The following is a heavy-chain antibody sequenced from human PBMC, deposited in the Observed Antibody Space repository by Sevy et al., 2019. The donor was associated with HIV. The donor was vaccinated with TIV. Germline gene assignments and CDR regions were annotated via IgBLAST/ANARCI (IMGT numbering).Heavy chain of an antibody. J-gene: IGHJ1*01. CDR1: GFSFSDAW. CDR3: TTEGAD. V-gene: IGHV3-15*01. Sequence: GGPLRLSCAASGFSFSDAWLSWVRQAPGKGLEWVGRVRSKGDGGTTEYAGTVKGRFTIARDDSKNVMYVHMNSLKTEDTAVYYCTTEGADWGQGTLVTVSS. CDR2: VRSKGDGGTT.